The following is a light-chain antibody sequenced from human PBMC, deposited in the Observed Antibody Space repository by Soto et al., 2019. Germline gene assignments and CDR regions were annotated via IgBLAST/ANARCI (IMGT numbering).Light chain of an antibody. J-gene: IGLJ1*01. CDR2: EVS. Sequence: QSVLTQPASVSGSPGQSITISCTGTSSDVGGYNYVSWYQQHPGKAPKLMIYEVSNRPSGVSNRFSGSKSGNTASLTISGLQAEDDADYYCSSCTSSSVYVFGTGTKVTVL. CDR3: SSCTSSSVYV. V-gene: IGLV2-14*01. CDR1: SSDVGGYNY.